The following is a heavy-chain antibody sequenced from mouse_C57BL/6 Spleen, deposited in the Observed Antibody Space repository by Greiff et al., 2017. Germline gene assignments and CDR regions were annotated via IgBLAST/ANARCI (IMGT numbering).Heavy chain of an antibody. CDR3: ARNEKAYYFDY. Sequence: QVQLQQSGAELVKPGASVKLSCKASGYTFTESSIHWVKQRSGQGLEWLGCFYPGSGTIKYNEKFKDKATLTADKSSSTVYMELSRLTSEDSAVYYCARNEKAYYFDYWGQGTTLTVSS. CDR1: GYTFTESS. CDR2: FYPGSGTI. J-gene: IGHJ2*01. V-gene: IGHV1-62-2*01.